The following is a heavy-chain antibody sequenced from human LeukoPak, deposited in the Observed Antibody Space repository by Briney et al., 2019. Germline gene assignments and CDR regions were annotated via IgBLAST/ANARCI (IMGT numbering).Heavy chain of an antibody. CDR2: IYHSGST. J-gene: IGHJ5*02. Sequence: PSQTLSLTCAVSGGSISSGGYSWSWIWQPPGKGLEWIGYIYHSGSTYYNPSLKSRVTISVDRSKNQFSLKLSSVTAADTAVYYCARDYYDSSGSIWFDPWGQGTLVTVSS. D-gene: IGHD3-22*01. V-gene: IGHV4-30-2*01. CDR1: GGSISSGGYS. CDR3: ARDYYDSSGSIWFDP.